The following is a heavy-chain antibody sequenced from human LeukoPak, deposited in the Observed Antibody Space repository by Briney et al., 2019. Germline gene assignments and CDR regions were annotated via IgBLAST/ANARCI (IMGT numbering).Heavy chain of an antibody. Sequence: ASVKVSCKASGYTFTSYDINWVRQATGQGLEWMGWMNPNSGNTGYAQKFQGRVTITRNTSISTAYMELSSLRSEDTAVYYCARGRYYDSSGYYPDAFGIWGQGTMVTVSS. D-gene: IGHD3-22*01. CDR1: GYTFTSYD. CDR3: ARGRYYDSSGYYPDAFGI. V-gene: IGHV1-8*03. CDR2: MNPNSGNT. J-gene: IGHJ3*02.